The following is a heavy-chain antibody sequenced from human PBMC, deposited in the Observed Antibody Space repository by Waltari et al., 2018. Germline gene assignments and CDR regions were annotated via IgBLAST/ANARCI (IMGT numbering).Heavy chain of an antibody. CDR2: LTGNSDPI. Sequence: EVQLVESGGGLVQPGSSLSLSCAASGSTFYAFSMHWVRQVPGEGLWWVANLTGNSDPIYDSDFVKGRFTVSRENAKKSLYLQMNSLRPEDRALYYCVRGLYSGSFDVYDHWGQGALVTVSS. CDR3: VRGLYSGSFDVYDH. J-gene: IGHJ4*02. D-gene: IGHD1-26*01. CDR1: GSTFYAFS. V-gene: IGHV3-9*01.